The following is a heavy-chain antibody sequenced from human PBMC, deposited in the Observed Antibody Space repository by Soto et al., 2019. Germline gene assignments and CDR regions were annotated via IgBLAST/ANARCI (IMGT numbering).Heavy chain of an antibody. Sequence: EVQLLESGGGLVQPGGSLRLSCAASGFTFSSYAMSWVRQAPGKGLEWVSAISGSGGSTYYADSVKGRFTISRDNSKNTLYLQMNSLRAEDTAVYYCAKGIVVVPAARVGAFDSWGQGTLVTVSS. CDR3: AKGIVVVPAARVGAFDS. D-gene: IGHD2-2*01. CDR1: GFTFSSYA. CDR2: ISGSGGST. J-gene: IGHJ4*02. V-gene: IGHV3-23*01.